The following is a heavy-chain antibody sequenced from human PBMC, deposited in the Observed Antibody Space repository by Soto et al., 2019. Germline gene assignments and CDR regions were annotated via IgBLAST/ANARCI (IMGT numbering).Heavy chain of an antibody. CDR3: ARARYSGSYYEFDY. CDR2: IIPIFGTA. CDR1: GGTFSSYA. Sequence: VASVKVSCKASGGTFSSYAISWVRQAPGQGLEWMGGIIPIFGTANYAQKFQGRVTITADESTSTAYMELSSLRSEDTAVYYCARARYSGSYYEFDYWGQGTLVTVSS. V-gene: IGHV1-69*13. D-gene: IGHD1-26*01. J-gene: IGHJ4*02.